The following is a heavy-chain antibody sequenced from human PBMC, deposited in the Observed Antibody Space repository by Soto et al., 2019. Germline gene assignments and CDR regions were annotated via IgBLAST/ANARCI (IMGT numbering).Heavy chain of an antibody. CDR1: GYTFTSYD. D-gene: IGHD3-9*01. CDR2: MNPNSGNT. J-gene: IGHJ4*02. Sequence: ASVKVSCKASGYTFTSYDINWVRQATGQGLEWMGWMNPNSGNTGYAQKFQGRVTMTRNTSISTAYMELSSLRSEDTAVYYCVRWLAYYDILTGYYNPYYFDYWGQGTLVTVSS. CDR3: VRWLAYYDILTGYYNPYYFDY. V-gene: IGHV1-8*01.